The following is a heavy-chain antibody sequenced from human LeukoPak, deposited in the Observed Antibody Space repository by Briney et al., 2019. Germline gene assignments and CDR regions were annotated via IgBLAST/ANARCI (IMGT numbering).Heavy chain of an antibody. CDR3: ARDGGEAAAGTYAWFDP. CDR2: IIPIFGTA. D-gene: IGHD6-13*01. J-gene: IGHJ5*02. CDR1: GGTFTSYA. Sequence: GSSVKLSCKASGGTFTSYAISWVRQAPGQGLEWMGGIIPIFGTANYAQKFQGRVTITADKSTSTAYMELSSLRSEDTAVYYCARDGGEAAAGTYAWFDPWGQGTLVTVSS. V-gene: IGHV1-69*06.